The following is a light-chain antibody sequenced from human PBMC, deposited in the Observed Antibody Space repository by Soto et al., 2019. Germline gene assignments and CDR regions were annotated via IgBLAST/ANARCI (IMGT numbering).Light chain of an antibody. CDR3: QQYYNWPPIT. V-gene: IGKV3-15*01. Sequence: EIVMTQSPATLSVSPGEGCTLSCRSSQTISSKLAWYQQKPGQAPRLLIYGASTRATGIPARFSGRGSGTEFTLTISSLQSEDFGIYYCQQYYNWPPITFGQGTRLEIK. CDR1: QTISSK. CDR2: GAS. J-gene: IGKJ5*01.